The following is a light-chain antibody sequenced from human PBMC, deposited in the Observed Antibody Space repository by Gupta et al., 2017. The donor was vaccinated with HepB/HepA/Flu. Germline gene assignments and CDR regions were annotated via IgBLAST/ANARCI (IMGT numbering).Light chain of an antibody. CDR1: NIGSKS. CDR3: QVWDSSGDRVV. J-gene: IGLJ2*01. CDR2: DDG. Sequence: SYVLTQPPSVSVAPRKTARITCGGNNIGSKSVHWYQQKPGQAPVLVVYDDGDRPSGIPERFSASKSGNTATLTISRVEAGDEADYYCQVWDSSGDRVVFGGGTKLTVL. V-gene: IGLV3-21*03.